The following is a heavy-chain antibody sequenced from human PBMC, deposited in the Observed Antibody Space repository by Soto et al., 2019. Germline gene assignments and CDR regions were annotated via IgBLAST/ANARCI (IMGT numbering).Heavy chain of an antibody. Sequence: QAGGSLRLSCAASGFTFSSYEMNWVRQAPGKGLEWVSYISSSGSTIYYADSVKGRFTISRDNAKNSLYLQMNSLRAEDTAVYYCAREAWRSYYYDSSGYPYFDYWGQGTLVTVS. CDR2: ISSSGSTI. D-gene: IGHD3-22*01. J-gene: IGHJ4*02. V-gene: IGHV3-48*03. CDR1: GFTFSSYE. CDR3: AREAWRSYYYDSSGYPYFDY.